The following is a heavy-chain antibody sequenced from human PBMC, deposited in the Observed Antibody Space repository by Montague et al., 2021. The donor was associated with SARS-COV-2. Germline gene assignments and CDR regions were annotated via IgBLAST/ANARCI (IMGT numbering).Heavy chain of an antibody. J-gene: IGHJ6*02. CDR1: GGSFSGYY. V-gene: IGHV4-34*01. CDR2: INHSGST. CDR3: ARGLAVTTFYYYYYGMDV. Sequence: SETLSLTCAVYGGSFSGYYWSWIRQPPGKGLEWIGEINHSGSTNYNPSLKSRVTISVDTSKNQFSLKLSSVTAADTAVYCCARGLAVTTFYYYYYGMDVWGQGTTVTVSS. D-gene: IGHD4-17*01.